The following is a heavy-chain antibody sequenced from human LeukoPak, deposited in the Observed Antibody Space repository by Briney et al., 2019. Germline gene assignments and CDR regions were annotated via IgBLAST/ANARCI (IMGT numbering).Heavy chain of an antibody. V-gene: IGHV3-23*01. J-gene: IGHJ4*02. Sequence: GGSLRLSCAASGFTFTSYAMSWVRQAPGKGLEWVSGIGGSGNSTYYADSVKGRFTISRDNSKNTLYLQMNSLRAEDTAAYYCAKDGYSGYDTPYYFDYWGQGTLVTVSS. D-gene: IGHD5-12*01. CDR1: GFTFTSYA. CDR2: IGGSGNST. CDR3: AKDGYSGYDTPYYFDY.